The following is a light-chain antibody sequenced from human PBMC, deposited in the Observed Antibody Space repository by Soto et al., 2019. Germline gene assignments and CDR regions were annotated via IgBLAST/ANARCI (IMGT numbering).Light chain of an antibody. CDR2: EVS. CDR3: CSYVSSKTYV. Sequence: QSALTQPASVSGSPGQSITISCTGTRTDVGGYNFVSWYQQHPGKAPKLIIYEVSNRPSGVSNRFSGSKSDNTASLTISGLQAEAEADYYCCSYVSSKTYVFGNGTKVTV. J-gene: IGLJ1*01. V-gene: IGLV2-14*01. CDR1: RTDVGGYNF.